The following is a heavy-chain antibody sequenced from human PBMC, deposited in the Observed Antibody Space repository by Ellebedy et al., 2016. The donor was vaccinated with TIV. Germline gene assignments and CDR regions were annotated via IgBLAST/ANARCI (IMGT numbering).Heavy chain of an antibody. CDR2: FSHYGIS. J-gene: IGHJ3*02. V-gene: IGHV4-38-2*02. CDR1: GYSISSGYY. CDR3: AREQWEQGQHGDAFNI. Sequence: MPSETLSLTCTVSGYSISSGYYWGWVRQPPGEGLEWIGSFSHYGISYYNPSLKSRPTISLDTSENQFSLKLSSVTAADTDVYYCAREQWEQGQHGDAFNIWGQGKMVTIAS. D-gene: IGHD1-26*01.